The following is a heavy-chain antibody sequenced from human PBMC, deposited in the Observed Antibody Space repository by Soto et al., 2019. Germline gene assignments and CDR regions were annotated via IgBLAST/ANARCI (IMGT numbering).Heavy chain of an antibody. CDR1: GGTFSSYA. D-gene: IGHD5-12*01. J-gene: IGHJ6*02. CDR2: IIPIFGTA. CDR3: TRDGVVATLEGYYYYYGMDV. V-gene: IGHV1-69*13. Sequence: SVKVSCKASGGTFSSYAISWVRQAPGQGLEWMGGIIPIFGTANYAQKFQGRVTITADESTSTAYMELSSLRSEDTAVYYCTRDGVVATLEGYYYYYGMDVWGQGTTVTVSS.